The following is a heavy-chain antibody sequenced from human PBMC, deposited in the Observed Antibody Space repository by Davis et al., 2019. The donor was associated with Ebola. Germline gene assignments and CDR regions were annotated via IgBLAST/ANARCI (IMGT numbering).Heavy chain of an antibody. CDR2: IYSAGST. V-gene: IGHV3-53*05. CDR3: AKEGTHSKRFYYYHMDV. J-gene: IGHJ6*03. CDR1: GFTVSGKF. Sequence: GESLKISCAASGFTVSGKFMSWVRQPPGKGLEWVSSIYSAGSTYYADSVKGRFTISRDNSKNTVYLEMNSLRAEDTAVYHCAKEGTHSKRFYYYHMDVWGKGTTVTVSS. D-gene: IGHD4-11*01.